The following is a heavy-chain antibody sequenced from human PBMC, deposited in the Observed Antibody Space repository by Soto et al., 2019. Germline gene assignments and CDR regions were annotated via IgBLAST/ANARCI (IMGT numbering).Heavy chain of an antibody. Sequence: QITLKESGPTLVKPTQTLTLTCTFSGFSLTTSGVGVGWIRQPPGKALEWLALIYWDDDQRYSPSLKSRLTITXDSXKSQVVPTMTHMHPADTATYFCAHRTTTVTWWFDPWGQGTLVTVSS. CDR2: IYWDDDQ. CDR3: AHRTTTVTWWFDP. J-gene: IGHJ5*02. D-gene: IGHD4-17*01. CDR1: GFSLTTSGVG. V-gene: IGHV2-5*02.